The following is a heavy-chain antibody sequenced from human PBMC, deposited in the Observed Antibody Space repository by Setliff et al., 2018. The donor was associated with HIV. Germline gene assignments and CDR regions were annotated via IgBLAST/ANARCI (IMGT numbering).Heavy chain of an antibody. CDR2: INSATGGT. J-gene: IGHJ4*02. Sequence: GASVKVSCKASGYTFTDNYIHWVRQAPGQGLEWMAWINSATGGTNYAQKFQGRVTMTRDTSINTAYMELSRLRSDDTAVYYCARDDHGDPFDYWGQGTLVTVSS. CDR1: GYTFTDNY. CDR3: ARDDHGDPFDY. V-gene: IGHV1-2*02. D-gene: IGHD4-17*01.